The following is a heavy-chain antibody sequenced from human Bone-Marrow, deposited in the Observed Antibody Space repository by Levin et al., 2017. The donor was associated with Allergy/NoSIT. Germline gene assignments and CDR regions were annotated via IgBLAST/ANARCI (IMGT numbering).Heavy chain of an antibody. Sequence: SVKVSCKASGGTFSSYAISWVRQAPGQGLEWMGGIIPIFGTANYAQKFQGRVTITADESTSTAYMELSSLRSEDTAVYYCARGDKRVYLYYYYYYMDVWGKGTTVTVSS. CDR3: ARGDKRVYLYYYYYYMDV. V-gene: IGHV1-69*13. CDR2: IIPIFGTA. CDR1: GGTFSSYA. J-gene: IGHJ6*03. D-gene: IGHD6-13*01.